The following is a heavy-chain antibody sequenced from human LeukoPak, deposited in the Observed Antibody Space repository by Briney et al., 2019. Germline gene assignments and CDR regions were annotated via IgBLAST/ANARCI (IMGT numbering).Heavy chain of an antibody. J-gene: IGHJ6*02. CDR1: GGTFSSYA. CDR2: IIPIFGTA. Sequence: GASVKVSCKASGGTFSSYAISWVRQAPGQGHEWMGGIIPIFGTANYAQKFQGRVTITADESTSTAYMELSSLRSEDTAVYYCAGDYGDYISRPQYGMDVWGQGTTVTVSS. V-gene: IGHV1-69*13. D-gene: IGHD4-17*01. CDR3: AGDYGDYISRPQYGMDV.